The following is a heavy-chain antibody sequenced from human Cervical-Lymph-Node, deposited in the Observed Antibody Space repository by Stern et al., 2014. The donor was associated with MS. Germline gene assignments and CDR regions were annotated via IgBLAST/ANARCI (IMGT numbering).Heavy chain of an antibody. D-gene: IGHD2-21*02. J-gene: IGHJ6*02. CDR3: ATHRGRVTYYYGLDV. V-gene: IGHV1-24*01. CDR1: GYTLTEMS. Sequence: VQLVQSGAEVKKPGASVKVSCKVSGYTLTEMSMHWVRQAPGKGLEWMGGYDPQHGETVYAQKIQGRVTMAEDRSTATAYMELTSLRSDDTAVYYCATHRGRVTYYYGLDVWGQGTTVTVSS. CDR2: YDPQHGET.